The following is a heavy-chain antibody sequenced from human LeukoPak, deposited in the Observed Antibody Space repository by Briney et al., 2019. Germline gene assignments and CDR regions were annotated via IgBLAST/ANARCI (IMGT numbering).Heavy chain of an antibody. Sequence: SETLSLTCTVSGGSISSSSYYWSWIRQPAGKGLEWIGRIYSTGSANYNPSLKSRVTMSVDTSENQFSLKLSSVTAADTAVYYCARLWIQPNPDYWGQGTLVTVSS. CDR3: ARLWIQPNPDY. CDR2: IYSTGSA. CDR1: GGSISSSSYY. J-gene: IGHJ4*02. D-gene: IGHD5-18*01. V-gene: IGHV4-61*02.